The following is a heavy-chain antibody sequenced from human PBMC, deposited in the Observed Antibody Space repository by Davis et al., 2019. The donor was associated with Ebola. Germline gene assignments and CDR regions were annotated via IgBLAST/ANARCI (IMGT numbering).Heavy chain of an antibody. Sequence: MPSETLSLTCAVYGGSFSGYYWSWIRQPPGKGLEWIGEINHSGSTNYNPSLKSRVTISVDTSKNQFSLKLSSVTAADTAVYYCARVDFWSAFDYWGQGTLVTVSS. V-gene: IGHV4-34*01. CDR1: GGSFSGYY. J-gene: IGHJ4*02. D-gene: IGHD3-3*01. CDR3: ARVDFWSAFDY. CDR2: INHSGST.